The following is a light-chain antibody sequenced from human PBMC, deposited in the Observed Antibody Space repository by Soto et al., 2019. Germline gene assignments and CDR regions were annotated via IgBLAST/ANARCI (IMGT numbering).Light chain of an antibody. J-gene: IGLJ2*01. CDR1: SSDVGSYNR. CDR3: SSYTSSSTVV. CDR2: EVS. V-gene: IGLV2-18*02. Sequence: QSALTQPPPVSGSPGQSVTISCTGTSSDVGSYNRVSWYQQPPGTAPKLLIYEVSNRPSGVPDRFSGSKSGNTASLTISGLQTEDEADYYCSSYTSSSTVVFGGGTQLTVL.